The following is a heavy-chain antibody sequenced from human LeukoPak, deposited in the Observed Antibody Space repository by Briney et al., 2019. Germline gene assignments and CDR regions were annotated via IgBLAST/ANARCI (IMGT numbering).Heavy chain of an antibody. V-gene: IGHV3-23*01. CDR2: ISDNGDDT. D-gene: IGHD4-11*01. CDR3: AKGYYGNYVAVDY. Sequence: GGSLRLSCAASGFTFSSYAMIWVRQAPGKGLDWVSSISDNGDDTYYADSVKGRFTISRDKSTNALYLQMNSLRADDTAVYYCAKGYYGNYVAVDYWGQGTLVTVSS. J-gene: IGHJ4*02. CDR1: GFTFSSYA.